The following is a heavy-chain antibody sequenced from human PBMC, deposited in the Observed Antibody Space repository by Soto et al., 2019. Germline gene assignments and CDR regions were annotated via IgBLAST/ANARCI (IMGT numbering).Heavy chain of an antibody. V-gene: IGHV3-23*01. Sequence: GGSLRLSCAASGFTFSSYAMSWVRQAPGKGLEWVSAIRGSGGSTYYADSGKGRFTISRDNSKNTLYLQMNSLRAEDPAVYYCAKGTSVGYDYSGFYYYAMDVWGQGTTVTVSS. D-gene: IGHD5-12*01. CDR1: GFTFSSYA. CDR3: AKGTSVGYDYSGFYYYAMDV. CDR2: IRGSGGST. J-gene: IGHJ6*02.